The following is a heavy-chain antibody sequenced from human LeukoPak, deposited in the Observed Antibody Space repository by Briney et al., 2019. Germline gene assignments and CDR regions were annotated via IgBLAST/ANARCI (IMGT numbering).Heavy chain of an antibody. J-gene: IGHJ4*02. V-gene: IGHV4-4*02. CDR3: ARKTTVTTFDGLRDGDFDY. CDR1: GGSISSSNW. Sequence: SETLSLTCAVSGGSISSSNWWSWVRQPPGKGLEWIGEIYHSGNTNYNPSLKSRVTISVDKSKNQFSLKLSSVTAADTAVYYCARKTTVTTFDGLRDGDFDYWGQGTLVTVSS. D-gene: IGHD4-17*01. CDR2: IYHSGNT.